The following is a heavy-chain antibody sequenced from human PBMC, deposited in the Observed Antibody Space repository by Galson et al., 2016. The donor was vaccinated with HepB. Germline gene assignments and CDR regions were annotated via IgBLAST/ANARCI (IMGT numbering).Heavy chain of an antibody. D-gene: IGHD1/OR15-1a*01. Sequence: SLRLSCAASGFIFSNYAMSWVRQAPGKEPEWVSGISDSAGSTYFADSVKGRFTISRDNSKNTLYLQMNSLRVEDTAVYNCAKGTTLQVHFGYFDHWGQGTLVTVSS. J-gene: IGHJ4*02. CDR3: AKGTTLQVHFGYFDH. CDR2: ISDSAGST. CDR1: GFIFSNYA. V-gene: IGHV3-23*01.